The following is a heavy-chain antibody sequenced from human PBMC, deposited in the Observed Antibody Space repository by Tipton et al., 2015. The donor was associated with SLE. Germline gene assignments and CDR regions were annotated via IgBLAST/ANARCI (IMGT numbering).Heavy chain of an antibody. CDR3: ARHRIVGATDFDY. Sequence: TLSLTCAVSGYSISSGYYWGWIRQPPGKGLEWIGSSYHSGSTYYNPSLKSRVTISVDTSKNQSSLKLSSVTAADTAVYYCARHRIVGATDFDYWGQGTLVTVSS. V-gene: IGHV4-38-2*01. CDR2: SYHSGST. J-gene: IGHJ4*02. D-gene: IGHD1-26*01. CDR1: GYSISSGYY.